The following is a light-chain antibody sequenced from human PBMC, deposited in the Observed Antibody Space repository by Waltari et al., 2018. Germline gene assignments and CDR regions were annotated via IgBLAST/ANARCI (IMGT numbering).Light chain of an antibody. CDR2: GAS. CDR3: QQYNTWLRT. CDR1: QSVDSN. Sequence: IVMTQSPATLSVSPGKRATLSCTASQSVDSNLAWYQQKPGQAPRLLIYGASTRATGIPARFIGRGSGTEFTLTITSLQSEDFAVYYCQQYNTWLRTFGQGTKVEI. J-gene: IGKJ1*01. V-gene: IGKV3-15*01.